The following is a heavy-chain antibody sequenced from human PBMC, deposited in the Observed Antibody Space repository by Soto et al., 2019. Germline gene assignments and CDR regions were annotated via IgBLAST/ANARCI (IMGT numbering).Heavy chain of an antibody. Sequence: QLQLQESGSGLVKPSQTLSLTCAVSGGSISSGGYSWSWIRQPPGKGLEWIGYMYHSGSTYYNPSLQSRVTLTIDRSKKPFSLKLSSVTAAATAVYYFARVPDYWGQGILVTVSS. V-gene: IGHV4-30-2*01. CDR1: GGSISSGGYS. J-gene: IGHJ4*02. D-gene: IGHD2-2*01. CDR2: MYHSGST. CDR3: ARVPDY.